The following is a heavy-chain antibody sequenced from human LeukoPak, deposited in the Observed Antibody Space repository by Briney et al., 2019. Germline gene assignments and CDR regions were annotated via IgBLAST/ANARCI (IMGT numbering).Heavy chain of an antibody. V-gene: IGHV4-59*08. CDR1: GGSISSYY. CDR3: ARRLARTGWFDP. CDR2: IYYSGST. D-gene: IGHD3-3*02. Sequence: SETLSLTCTVSGGSISSYYWSWIRQPAGKGLEWIGYIYYSGSTNYNPSLKSRVTISVDTSKNQFSLKLSSVTAADTAVYYCARRLARTGWFDPWGQGTLVTVSS. J-gene: IGHJ5*02.